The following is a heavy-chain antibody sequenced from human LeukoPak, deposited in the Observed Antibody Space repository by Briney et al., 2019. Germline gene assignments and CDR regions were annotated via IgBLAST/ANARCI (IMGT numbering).Heavy chain of an antibody. CDR3: ARGDGDYHNGMDV. CDR2: IYYSGST. Sequence: PSETLSLTCTVSGGSISSGDYYWSWIRQPPGKGLEWIGYIYYSGSTYYNPSLKSRVTISVDPSKNQFSLKLSSVTAADTAVYYCARGDGDYHNGMDVWGKGTTVTVSS. D-gene: IGHD4-17*01. V-gene: IGHV4-30-4*01. J-gene: IGHJ6*04. CDR1: GGSISSGDYY.